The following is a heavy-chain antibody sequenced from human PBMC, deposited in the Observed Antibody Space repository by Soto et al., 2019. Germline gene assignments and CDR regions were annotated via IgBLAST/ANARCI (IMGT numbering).Heavy chain of an antibody. CDR1: GATFSFYT. D-gene: IGHD3-10*01. J-gene: IGHJ4*02. CDR3: ATNYGSGSTHFDY. Sequence: QVQLVQSGAEVKKPGSPVRVSCTASGATFSFYTISWVRQVPGQGPEWMGRIIPMLGMSNYAQKFQGRVTIMADKSTSTVYMNLSGLTSEDTAVYYCATNYGSGSTHFDYWGQGTLVTVSS. V-gene: IGHV1-69*02. CDR2: IIPMLGMS.